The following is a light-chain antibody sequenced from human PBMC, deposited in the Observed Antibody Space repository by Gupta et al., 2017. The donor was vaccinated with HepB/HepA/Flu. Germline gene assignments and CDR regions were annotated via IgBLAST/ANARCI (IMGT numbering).Light chain of an antibody. V-gene: IGLV1-47*01. CDR1: SSNIGTNS. J-gene: IGLJ3*02. Sequence: QSVLPQPPSVSGTPGQRVTISCSGSSSNIGTNSVYWFQELPGTAPKLLIHRNSERPSGVPDRFSGAKSGTSGSLAISGLRSEDEADYYCATWDASLSGWVFGGGTKLTVL. CDR3: ATWDASLSGWV. CDR2: RNS.